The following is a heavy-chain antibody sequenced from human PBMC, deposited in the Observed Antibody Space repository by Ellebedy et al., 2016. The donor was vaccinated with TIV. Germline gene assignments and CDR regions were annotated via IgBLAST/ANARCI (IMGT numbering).Heavy chain of an antibody. CDR1: GFTFSSYW. J-gene: IGHJ4*02. CDR2: IKQDGSDK. D-gene: IGHD2-21*02. CDR3: ARALGGGDCY. V-gene: IGHV3-7*01. Sequence: GGSLRLXXAASGFTFSSYWMHWVSQAPGKGLEWVANIKQDGSDKYYVDSVKGRFTISRDNAKNSLYLQMNSLRAEDTAVYYCARALGGGDCYWGQGTLVTVSS.